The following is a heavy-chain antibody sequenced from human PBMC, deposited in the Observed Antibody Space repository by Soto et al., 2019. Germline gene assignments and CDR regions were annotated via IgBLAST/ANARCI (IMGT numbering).Heavy chain of an antibody. J-gene: IGHJ6*03. CDR1: GFTFSSYS. CDR3: ARDNSSGWYSFYYYYYMDV. Sequence: GGSLRLSCAACGFTFSSYSMNWVRQAPGKGLEWVSSISSSSSYIYYADSVKGRFTISRDNAKNSLYLQMNSLRAEDTAVYYCARDNSSGWYSFYYYYYMDVWGKGTTLTVSS. V-gene: IGHV3-21*01. CDR2: ISSSSSYI. D-gene: IGHD6-19*01.